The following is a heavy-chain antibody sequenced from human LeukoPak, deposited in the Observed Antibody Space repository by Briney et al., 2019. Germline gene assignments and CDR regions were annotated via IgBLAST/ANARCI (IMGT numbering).Heavy chain of an antibody. CDR2: IYYSGST. D-gene: IGHD1-1*01. J-gene: IGHJ4*02. Sequence: SETLSLTCTVSGGSISSSSYYWGWIRQPPGKGLEWIGSIYYSGSTYYNPSLKSRVTISVDKSRNQFSLKLNSVTAADTAVYWCVKGGTGHLEYWGQGALVTVSS. CDR3: VKGGTGHLEY. V-gene: IGHV4-39*07. CDR1: GGSISSSSYY.